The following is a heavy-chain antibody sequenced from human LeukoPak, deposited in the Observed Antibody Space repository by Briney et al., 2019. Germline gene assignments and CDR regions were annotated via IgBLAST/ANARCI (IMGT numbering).Heavy chain of an antibody. D-gene: IGHD1-26*01. CDR3: ARLGVRRGATRTYYFDY. V-gene: IGHV1-69*05. Sequence: SVKVSCKASGGTFSSYAISWVRQAPGQGLEWMGGIIPIFGTANYAQKFQGRVTITTDESTSTAYMELSSLRSEDTAVYYCARLGVRRGATRTYYFDYWGQGTLVTVSS. CDR2: IIPIFGTA. J-gene: IGHJ4*02. CDR1: GGTFSSYA.